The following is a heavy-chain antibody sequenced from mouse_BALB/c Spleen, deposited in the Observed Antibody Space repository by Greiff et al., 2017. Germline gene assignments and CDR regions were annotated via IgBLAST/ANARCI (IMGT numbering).Heavy chain of an antibody. V-gene: IGHV1-63*02. CDR3: ARGSPLYDGDYVGGLVDY. CDR1: GYTFTNYW. J-gene: IGHJ2*01. D-gene: IGHD2-3*01. CDR2: IYPGGGYT. Sequence: VQLQQSGAELVRPGTSVKISCKASGYTFTNYWLGWVKQRPGHGLEWIGDIYPGGGYTNYNEKFKGKATLTADTSSSTAYMQLSSLTSEDSAVYFCARGSPLYDGDYVGGLVDYWGQGTTLTVSS.